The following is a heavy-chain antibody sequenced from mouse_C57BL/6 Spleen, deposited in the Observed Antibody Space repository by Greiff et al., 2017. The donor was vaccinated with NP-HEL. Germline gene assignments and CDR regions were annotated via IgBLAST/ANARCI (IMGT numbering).Heavy chain of an antibody. CDR3: ARMEYYGAY. CDR1: GYSFTGYF. J-gene: IGHJ3*01. CDR2: INPYNGDT. D-gene: IGHD1-1*01. Sequence: VQLQQSGPELVKPGDSVKISCKASGYSFTGYFMNWVMQSHGKSLEWIGRINPYNGDTFYNQKFKGKATLTVYTSSSTAHMELRSLTSEDSAVYYCARMEYYGAYWGQGTLVTVSA. V-gene: IGHV1-20*01.